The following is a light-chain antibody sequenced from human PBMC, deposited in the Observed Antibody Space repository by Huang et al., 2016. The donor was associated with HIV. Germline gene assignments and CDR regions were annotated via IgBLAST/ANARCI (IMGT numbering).Light chain of an antibody. CDR1: KDINRW. CDR3: QQAVSFPLT. Sequence: DIQMTQSPSSVSASVGDRISFTCRASKDINRWLAWYQQKPGKDPKLLIYAASTLQGGVPSRYSGRVAGTGFTLTINTLQPEDFATYFCQQAVSFPLTFGGGTKVEIK. J-gene: IGKJ4*01. V-gene: IGKV1-12*01. CDR2: AAS.